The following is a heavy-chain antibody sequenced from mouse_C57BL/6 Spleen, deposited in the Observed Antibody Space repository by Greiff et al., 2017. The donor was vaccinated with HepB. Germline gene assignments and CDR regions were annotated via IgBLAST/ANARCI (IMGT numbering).Heavy chain of an antibody. CDR2: ISDGGSYT. CDR3: ARDTYGSSYGYFDV. J-gene: IGHJ1*03. V-gene: IGHV5-4*01. D-gene: IGHD1-1*01. Sequence: VQLKESGGGLVKPGGSLKLSCAASGFTFSSYAMSWVRQTPEKRLEWVATISDGGSYTYYPDNVKGRFTISRDNAKNNLYLQMSHLKSEDTAMYYCARDTYGSSYGYFDVWGTGTTVTVSS. CDR1: GFTFSSYA.